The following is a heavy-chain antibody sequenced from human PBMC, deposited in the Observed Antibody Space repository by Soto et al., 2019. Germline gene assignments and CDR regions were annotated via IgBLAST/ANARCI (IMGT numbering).Heavy chain of an antibody. D-gene: IGHD6-13*01. CDR3: ARGLNPWQQLHWFDP. Sequence: NPSETLSLTCTVSGGSISSYYWSWIRQPPGKGLEWIGYIYYSGSTNYNPSLKSRVTISVDTSKNQFSLKLSSVTAADTAVYYCARGLNPWQQLHWFDPWGQGTLVTVSS. CDR1: GGSISSYY. V-gene: IGHV4-59*12. CDR2: IYYSGST. J-gene: IGHJ5*02.